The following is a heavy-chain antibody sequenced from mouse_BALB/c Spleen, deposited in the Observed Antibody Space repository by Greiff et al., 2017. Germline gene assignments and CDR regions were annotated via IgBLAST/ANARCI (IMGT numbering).Heavy chain of an antibody. CDR1: GYTFTSYW. CDR3: AIRSSYAMDY. V-gene: IGHV1-87*01. CDR2: IYPGDGDT. J-gene: IGHJ4*01. D-gene: IGHD1-1*01. Sequence: VQLQQSGAELARPGASVKLSCKASGYTFTSYWMQWVKPRPGQGLEWIGAIYPGDGDTRYTQKFKGKATLTADKSSSTAYMQLSSLASEDSAVYYCAIRSSYAMDYWGEGTSVTVSS.